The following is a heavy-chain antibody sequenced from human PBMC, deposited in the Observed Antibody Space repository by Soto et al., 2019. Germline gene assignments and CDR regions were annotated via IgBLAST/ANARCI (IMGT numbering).Heavy chain of an antibody. J-gene: IGHJ4*02. CDR1: GFAFRGYA. V-gene: IGHV3-30*14. Sequence: GGSLRLSCTASGFAFRGYAMQWVRQAPGKGLEWVAVISSDGTTKYVADSLKGRFTISRDNFENTMSLQMNNLRPEDTALYYCARSSVHIAAAGRQDYWGPGTLVTVSS. CDR3: ARSSVHIAAAGRQDY. CDR2: ISSDGTTK. D-gene: IGHD6-13*01.